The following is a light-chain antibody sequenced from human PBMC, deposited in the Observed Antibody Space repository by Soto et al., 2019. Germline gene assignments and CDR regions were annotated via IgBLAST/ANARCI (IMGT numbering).Light chain of an antibody. CDR1: QGISNF. CDR2: AAS. J-gene: IGKJ1*01. V-gene: IGKV1-27*01. Sequence: DIQMTHSPSSLSASVGDRVTITCRASQGISNFLAWHQQKPGKVPKLLIYAASTLQSGVPSRFSGSGSGTDFTLTITSLQPEDVATYYCQKYNSAPWTFGQGTKVEIK. CDR3: QKYNSAPWT.